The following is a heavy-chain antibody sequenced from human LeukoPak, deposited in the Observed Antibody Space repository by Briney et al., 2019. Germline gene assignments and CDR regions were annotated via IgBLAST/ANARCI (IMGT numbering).Heavy chain of an antibody. V-gene: IGHV1-2*04. J-gene: IGHJ4*02. CDR3: AKSMTYYYDSSGQNDFDY. CDR1: GYTFTGYY. D-gene: IGHD3-22*01. CDR2: INPNSGGT. Sequence: ASVKVSCKDSGYTFTGYYMHWVRQAPGQGLEWMGWINPNSGGTNYAQKFQGWVTMTRDTSISTAYMELSRLRSDDTAVYYYAKSMTYYYDSSGQNDFDYWGQGTLVTVSS.